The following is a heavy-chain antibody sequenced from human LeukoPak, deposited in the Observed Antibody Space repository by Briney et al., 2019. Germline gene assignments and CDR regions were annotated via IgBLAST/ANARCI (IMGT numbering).Heavy chain of an antibody. CDR2: INHSGST. V-gene: IGHV4-34*01. J-gene: IGHJ6*02. D-gene: IGHD3-10*01. Sequence: PSETLSLTCAVYGGSFSGYYWSWIRQPPGKGLEWIGEINHSGSTNYNPSLKSRVTISVDTSKNQFSLKLSSVTAADTAVYYCARDRVLWFGETYYGMDVWGQGTTVTVSS. CDR3: ARDRVLWFGETYYGMDV. CDR1: GGSFSGYY.